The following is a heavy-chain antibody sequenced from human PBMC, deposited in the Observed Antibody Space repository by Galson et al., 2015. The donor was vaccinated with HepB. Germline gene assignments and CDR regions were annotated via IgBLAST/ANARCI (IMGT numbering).Heavy chain of an antibody. D-gene: IGHD4-17*01. CDR2: FDPEDGET. CDR1: GYTLTELS. V-gene: IGHV1-24*01. J-gene: IGHJ6*02. CDR3: ATGTPGDTVTIGPYYYYGMDV. Sequence: SVKVSCKVSGYTLTELSMHWVRQAPGKGLEWMGGFDPEDGETIYAQKFQGRVTMTEDTSTDTAYMELSSLRSEDTAVYYCATGTPGDTVTIGPYYYYGMDVWGQGTTVTVSS.